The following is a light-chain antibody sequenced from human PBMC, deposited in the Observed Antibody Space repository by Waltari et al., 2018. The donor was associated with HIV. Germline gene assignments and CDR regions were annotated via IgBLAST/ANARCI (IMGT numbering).Light chain of an antibody. Sequence: QSVLTQPPSASGTLGQGVTISCFGSSSNIGTNTVNWYQHLPGAAPKIIIFRNHQRPSGVPDRFAGSQSGTSAFLTITGLLPGDEATYYCAAWDASLHVVFGGGTQLTVL. CDR2: RNH. J-gene: IGLJ2*01. V-gene: IGLV1-44*01. CDR1: SSNIGTNT. CDR3: AAWDASLHVV.